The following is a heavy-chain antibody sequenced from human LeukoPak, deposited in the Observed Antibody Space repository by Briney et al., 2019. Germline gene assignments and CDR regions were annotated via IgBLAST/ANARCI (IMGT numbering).Heavy chain of an antibody. V-gene: IGHV4-34*01. CDR1: GGSFSGYY. D-gene: IGHD3-22*01. CDR3: ARGSSTYYYDSSGSDFDY. Sequence: PSETLSLTCAVYGGSFSGYYWSWIRQPPGKGLEWIGEINHSGSTNYNPSLKSRVTISVDTSKNQFSLKLSSVTAADTAVYYCARGSSTYYYDSSGSDFDYWGQGTLVTVSS. J-gene: IGHJ4*02. CDR2: INHSGST.